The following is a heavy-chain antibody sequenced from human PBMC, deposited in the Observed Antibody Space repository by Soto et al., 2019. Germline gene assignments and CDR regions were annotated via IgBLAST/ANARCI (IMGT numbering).Heavy chain of an antibody. CDR1: GFTFSSYA. Sequence: GGSLRLSCAASGFTFSSYAMHWVRQAPGKGLEWVAVISYDGSNKYYADSVKGRFTISRDNSKNTLYLQMNSLRAKDTAVYYCARDQGLNFDYWGQGTLVTVSS. V-gene: IGHV3-30*04. CDR2: ISYDGSNK. CDR3: ARDQGLNFDY. J-gene: IGHJ4*02. D-gene: IGHD6-19*01.